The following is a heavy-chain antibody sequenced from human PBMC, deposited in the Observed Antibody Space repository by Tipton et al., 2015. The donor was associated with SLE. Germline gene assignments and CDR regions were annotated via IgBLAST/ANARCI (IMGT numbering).Heavy chain of an antibody. V-gene: IGHV4-39*07. J-gene: IGHJ6*02. CDR2: VYYSGGT. CDR3: ARGMVTWRGAILGVGV. D-gene: IGHD2-21*02. CDR1: DGSLSSSSYY. Sequence: TLSLTCTVSDGSLSSSSYYWVWIRQPPGKGLEWIGSVYYSGGTYYNPSLKSRVTISVDTSKNQFSLKLTSVTAADTAVYYCARGMVTWRGAILGVGVWGLGTTVNVSS.